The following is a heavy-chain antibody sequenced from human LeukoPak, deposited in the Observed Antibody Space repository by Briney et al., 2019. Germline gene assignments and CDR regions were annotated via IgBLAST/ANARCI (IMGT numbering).Heavy chain of an antibody. Sequence: ASVKVSCKASGYTFTGYYMHWVRQAPGQGREWMGWINPNSGGTNYAQRFQGRVTMTRDTSISTAYMELSRLRSDDTAVYYCATGNVANYYYYGMDVWGQGTTVTVSS. CDR1: GYTFTGYY. CDR3: ATGNVANYYYYGMDV. D-gene: IGHD5-12*01. V-gene: IGHV1-2*02. J-gene: IGHJ6*02. CDR2: INPNSGGT.